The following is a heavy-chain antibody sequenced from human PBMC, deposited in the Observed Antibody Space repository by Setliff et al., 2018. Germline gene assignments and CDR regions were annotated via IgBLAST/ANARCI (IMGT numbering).Heavy chain of an antibody. CDR1: GGSITSGSFY. CDR2: IHASGSP. CDR3: ARDNPILGATDY. Sequence: PSETLSLTCTVSGGSITSGSFYWSWIRQPAGKKLEWIGRIHASGSPDYNPSFKSRVTISRDTSTNQFSLNLTSVTAADTALYFCARDNPILGATDYWGQGALVTVSS. V-gene: IGHV4-61*02. D-gene: IGHD1-26*01. J-gene: IGHJ4*02.